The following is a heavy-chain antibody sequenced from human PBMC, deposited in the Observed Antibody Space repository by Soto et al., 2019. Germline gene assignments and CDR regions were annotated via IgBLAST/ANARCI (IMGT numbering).Heavy chain of an antibody. D-gene: IGHD5-18*01. CDR2: IYYIGST. CDR3: ARAGYSYGYYYYGMDV. Sequence: PSETLSLTCTVSGGSISSYYWSWIRQPPGKGLEWIGYIYYIGSTNYNPSLKSRVTISVDTSKNQFSLKLSSVTAADTAVYYCARAGYSYGYYYYGMDVWGQGTTVTVSS. J-gene: IGHJ6*02. CDR1: GGSISSYY. V-gene: IGHV4-59*01.